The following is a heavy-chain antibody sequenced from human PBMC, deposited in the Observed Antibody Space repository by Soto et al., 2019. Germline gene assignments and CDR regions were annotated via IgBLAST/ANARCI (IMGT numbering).Heavy chain of an antibody. CDR3: ARAVYSSGFQYYYGMDV. V-gene: IGHV4-59*01. Sequence: PSETLSLTCTVSGGSISSYYWSWIRQPPGKGLEWIGYIYYSGSTNYNPSLKSRVTISVDTSKNQFSLKLSSVTAADTAVYYCARAVYSSGFQYYYGMDVWGQGTTVTVSS. J-gene: IGHJ6*02. CDR1: GGSISSYY. D-gene: IGHD6-19*01. CDR2: IYYSGST.